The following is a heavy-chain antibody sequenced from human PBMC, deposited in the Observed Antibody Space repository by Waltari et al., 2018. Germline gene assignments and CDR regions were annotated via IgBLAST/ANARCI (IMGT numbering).Heavy chain of an antibody. V-gene: IGHV4-38-2*01. Sequence: QVQLQESGPGLVKPSETLSLTCAVSGYSISSGYYWGWIRQPPGKGLEWIGSIYHSGGTYYNPSLKSRVTISVDTSNNQFSLKLSSVTAADTAVYYCARVEMATIKYWGQGTLVTVSS. D-gene: IGHD5-12*01. CDR2: IYHSGGT. CDR1: GYSISSGYY. J-gene: IGHJ4*02. CDR3: ARVEMATIKY.